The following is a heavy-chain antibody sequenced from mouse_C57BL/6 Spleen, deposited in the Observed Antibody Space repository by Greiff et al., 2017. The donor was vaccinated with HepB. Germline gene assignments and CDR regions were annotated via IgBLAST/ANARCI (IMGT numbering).Heavy chain of an antibody. Sequence: VHVKQSGAELVRPGSSVKMSCKTSGYTFTSYCINWVKQRPGQGLEWIGYIYIGNGYTEYNEKFKGKATLTSDTSSSTAYMQLSSLTSEDSAIYFCAKSGRVIATELYAMDYWGQGTSVTVSS. CDR2: IYIGNGYT. CDR1: GYTFTSYC. CDR3: AKSGRVIATELYAMDY. J-gene: IGHJ4*01. V-gene: IGHV1-58*01. D-gene: IGHD1-1*01.